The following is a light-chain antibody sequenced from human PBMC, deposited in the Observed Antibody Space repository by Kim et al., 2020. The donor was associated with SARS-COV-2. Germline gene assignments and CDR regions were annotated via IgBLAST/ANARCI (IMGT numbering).Light chain of an antibody. CDR3: QQYGTTRWT. Sequence: EIVLTQSPGTLSLSPGERATLSCRASQSVSSSYLAWYQQKPGQAPRLLIYGASSRATGIPDRFSGSGSGTDFTLTISRLEPDDFAVYYGQQYGTTRWTFGQG. V-gene: IGKV3-20*01. CDR2: GAS. CDR1: QSVSSSY. J-gene: IGKJ1*01.